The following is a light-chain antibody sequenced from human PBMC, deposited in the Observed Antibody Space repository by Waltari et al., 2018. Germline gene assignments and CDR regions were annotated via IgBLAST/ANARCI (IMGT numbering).Light chain of an antibody. V-gene: IGKV1-9*01. J-gene: IGKJ4*01. Sequence: DIQLTQSPSFLSASVRDRVTIICRASQGISTYLAWYQQKPGKAPKLLSYSASTLQSGVPSRFSGSGSVTAFSLTISSLQPEDFATYYCQQLNSYPLTFGGGTKVEIK. CDR2: SAS. CDR1: QGISTY. CDR3: QQLNSYPLT.